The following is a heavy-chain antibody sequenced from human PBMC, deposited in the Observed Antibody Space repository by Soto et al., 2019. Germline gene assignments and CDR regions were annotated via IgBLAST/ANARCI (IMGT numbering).Heavy chain of an antibody. V-gene: IGHV3-23*01. CDR2: ISGSGGST. Sequence: EVQLLESGGGLVQPGGSLRLSCAASGFTFSSYAMSWVRQAPGKGLEWVSAISGSGGSTYYADSVKGRFTISRDNSKNTLYLQMNSLRAEDTAVYYCAKEDIVVVPAAESGAAYYYGMDVWGQGTTVTVSS. CDR1: GFTFSSYA. D-gene: IGHD2-2*01. CDR3: AKEDIVVVPAAESGAAYYYGMDV. J-gene: IGHJ6*02.